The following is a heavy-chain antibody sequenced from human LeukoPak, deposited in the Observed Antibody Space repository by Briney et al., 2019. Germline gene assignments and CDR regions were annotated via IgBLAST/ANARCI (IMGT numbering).Heavy chain of an antibody. D-gene: IGHD3-10*01. CDR3: ARIAMVRGIIIDAFDN. CDR1: GFTFTNYN. Sequence: GGSLRLSCAASGFTFTNYNIIWVRQAPGKGLEWVSSISSSSKYIYYADSVAGRFTISRDNDKNSLYLQMNSLRAEDTAVYYCARIAMVRGIIIDAFDNWGQGTMVTVSS. CDR2: ISSSSKYI. V-gene: IGHV3-21*01. J-gene: IGHJ3*02.